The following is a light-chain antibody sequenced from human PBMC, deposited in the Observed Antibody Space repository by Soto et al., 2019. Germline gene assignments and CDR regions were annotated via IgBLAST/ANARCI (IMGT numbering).Light chain of an antibody. CDR2: DVS. V-gene: IGLV2-14*01. J-gene: IGLJ3*02. Sequence: QSALTQPASVSGSPGQSITISCTGTRSDVGAYNYVSWYQQHPGKAPKPVIFDVSNRPSGVSDRFSGSTSGNTASLTISAIQADDAADYYCYSYTTYSNLGGFGVFGGGTKLTVL. CDR1: RSDVGAYNY. CDR3: YSYTTYSNLGGFGV.